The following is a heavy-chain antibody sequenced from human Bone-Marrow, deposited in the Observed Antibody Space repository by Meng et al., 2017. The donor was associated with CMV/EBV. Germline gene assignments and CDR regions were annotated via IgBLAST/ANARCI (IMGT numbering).Heavy chain of an antibody. CDR1: GYPFTYRY. CDR3: ARTSVIQLVNWFDP. Sequence: KASGYPFTYRYLHWVRQAPGQALDWMGWITPFNGNTNYTQKFHNRLTIIRDTSLTTAYMELSSLRSDDTAVYYCARTSVIQLVNWFDPWGQGTLVTVSS. V-gene: IGHV1-45*01. CDR2: ITPFNGNT. D-gene: IGHD5-18*01. J-gene: IGHJ5*02.